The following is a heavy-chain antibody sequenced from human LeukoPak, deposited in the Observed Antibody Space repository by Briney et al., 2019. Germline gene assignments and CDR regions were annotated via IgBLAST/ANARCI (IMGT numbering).Heavy chain of an antibody. Sequence: PSETLSLTCTVSGGSISSGGYYWSWIRQHPGKGLEWIGYIYYSGSTYYNPSLKSRVTISVDTSKNQFSLELSSVTAADTAVYYGAREGRYDFWSGSPPGWFDPWGQGTLVTVSS. V-gene: IGHV4-31*03. J-gene: IGHJ5*02. CDR3: AREGRYDFWSGSPPGWFDP. CDR2: IYYSGST. CDR1: GGSISSGGYY. D-gene: IGHD3-3*01.